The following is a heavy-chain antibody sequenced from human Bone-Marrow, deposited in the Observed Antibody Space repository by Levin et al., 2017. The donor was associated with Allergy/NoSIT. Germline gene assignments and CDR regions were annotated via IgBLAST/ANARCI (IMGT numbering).Heavy chain of an antibody. Sequence: GESLKISCAASGFTFSGSAMHWVRQASGKGLEWVGRIRSKPNNYATVYAASVKGRFIISRDDSKNTAYLQMNSLKTEDTAIYYCSSGECSGGSCYFNDAFHIWGQGTMVTVSS. D-gene: IGHD2-15*01. CDR1: GFTFSGSA. CDR3: SSGECSGGSCYFNDAFHI. V-gene: IGHV3-73*01. CDR2: IRSKPNNYAT. J-gene: IGHJ3*02.